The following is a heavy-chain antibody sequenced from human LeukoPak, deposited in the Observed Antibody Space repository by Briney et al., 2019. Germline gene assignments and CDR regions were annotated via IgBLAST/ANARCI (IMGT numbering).Heavy chain of an antibody. V-gene: IGHV3-21*01. D-gene: IGHD3-3*01. CDR1: GFTFSNYN. Sequence: GGSLRLSCAASGFTFSNYNMNWVRQAPGKGLEWVSSISSSSSYIYYADSVKGRFTISRDNTKNSLYLQMNSLRAEDTAVYYCARERIYYDFWSGYPSPLDYWGQGTLVTVSS. CDR2: ISSSSSYI. CDR3: ARERIYYDFWSGYPSPLDY. J-gene: IGHJ4*02.